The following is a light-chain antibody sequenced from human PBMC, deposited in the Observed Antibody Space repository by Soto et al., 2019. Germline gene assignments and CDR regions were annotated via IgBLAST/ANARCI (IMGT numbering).Light chain of an antibody. CDR2: LDSDGSH. V-gene: IGLV4-69*01. CDR3: QTWGTGIHVV. CDR1: SGHSSYA. Sequence: HPVLTQSPSASASLGASVKLTCTLSSGHSSYAIAWHQQQPEKGPRYLMKLDSDGSHTKGDAIPDRFSGSSSGAEHYLTISSLQSEDEADYYCQTWGTGIHVVFGGGTKLTVL. J-gene: IGLJ2*01.